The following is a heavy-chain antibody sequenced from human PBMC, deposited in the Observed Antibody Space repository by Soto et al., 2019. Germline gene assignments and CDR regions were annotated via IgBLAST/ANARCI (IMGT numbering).Heavy chain of an antibody. V-gene: IGHV3-21*01. J-gene: IGHJ6*03. CDR2: ISSSSSYI. CDR3: ARGENDFWSGYYTGRYYYMDV. D-gene: IGHD3-3*01. CDR1: GFTFSSYS. Sequence: GESLKISCAASGFTFSSYSMNWVRQAPGKGLEWVSSISSSSSYIYYADSVKGRFTISRDNAKNSLYLQMNSLRAEDTAVYYCARGENDFWSGYYTGRYYYMDVWGKGTTVTVSS.